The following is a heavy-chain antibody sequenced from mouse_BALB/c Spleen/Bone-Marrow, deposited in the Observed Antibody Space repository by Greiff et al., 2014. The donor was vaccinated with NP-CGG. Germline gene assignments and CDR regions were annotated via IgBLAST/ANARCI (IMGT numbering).Heavy chain of an antibody. CDR3: VAYYRYLAWFAY. CDR1: GFNIKDTY. J-gene: IGHJ3*01. Sequence: VQLQQSGAELVKPGASVKLSCTASGFNIKDTYMHWVKQRPQQGLEWIGRIDPANGNTKYDPKFQGKATITADTSSNTAYLQLSSLTSEDTAVYYCVAYYRYLAWFAYWGQGTLVTVSA. CDR2: IDPANGNT. D-gene: IGHD2-14*01. V-gene: IGHV14-3*02.